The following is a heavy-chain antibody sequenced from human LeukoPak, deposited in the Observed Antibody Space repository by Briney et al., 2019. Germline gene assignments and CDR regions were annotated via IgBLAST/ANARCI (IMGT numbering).Heavy chain of an antibody. CDR1: GYTFTGYY. CDR2: INPSGGST. D-gene: IGHD3-22*01. Sequence: ASVKVSCKASGYTFTGYYMHWVRQAPGQGLEWMGIINPSGGSTSYAQKFQGRVTMTRDTSTSTVYMELSSLRSEDTAVYYCARSPAKSYYYDSSGYFWFDPWGQGTLVTVSS. V-gene: IGHV1-46*01. J-gene: IGHJ5*02. CDR3: ARSPAKSYYYDSSGYFWFDP.